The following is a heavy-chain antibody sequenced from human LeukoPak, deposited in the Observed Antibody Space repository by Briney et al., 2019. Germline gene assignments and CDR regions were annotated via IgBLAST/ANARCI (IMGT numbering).Heavy chain of an antibody. CDR1: GFTSTNAW. J-gene: IGHJ4*02. CDR2: MRSKTDGGTT. V-gene: IGHV3-15*01. CDR3: TRDYLVESTGYFDY. Sequence: GGSLRLSCAASGFTSTNAWMSWVRRAPGKGLEWVGRMRSKTDGGTTDYPAPVKGRFTISRDDSKTTLYLQMDSLKTEDTALYYCTRDYLVESTGYFDYWGQGTLVTVSS. D-gene: IGHD1-26*01.